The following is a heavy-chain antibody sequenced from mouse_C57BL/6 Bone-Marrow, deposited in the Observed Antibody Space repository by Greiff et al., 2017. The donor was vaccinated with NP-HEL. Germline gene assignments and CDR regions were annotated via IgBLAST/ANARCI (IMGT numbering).Heavy chain of an antibody. J-gene: IGHJ2*01. Sequence: VQLQQSGAELVRPGASVKLSCTASGFNIKDDYMHWVKQRLDQGLEWIGWIDPENGDTEYASKFQGKATITADTSSNTAYLQRSSLTSEDTAVYYCTTQADYGNYYFDYWGQGTTLTVSS. CDR2: IDPENGDT. CDR1: GFNIKDDY. CDR3: TTQADYGNYYFDY. V-gene: IGHV14-4*01. D-gene: IGHD2-1*01.